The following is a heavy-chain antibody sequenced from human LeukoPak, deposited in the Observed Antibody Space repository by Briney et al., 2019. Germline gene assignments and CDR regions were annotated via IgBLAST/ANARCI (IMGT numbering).Heavy chain of an antibody. CDR3: ARAKGSSSWYGTLIAY. Sequence: GASVKVSCKASGYIFTSYDINWVRQATGQGLEWMGWMNPNSGNTGYAQKFQGRVTMTRNTSISTAYMELSSLRSEDTAVYYCARAKGSSSWYGTLIAYWGQGTLVTVSS. J-gene: IGHJ4*02. CDR2: MNPNSGNT. CDR1: GYIFTSYD. V-gene: IGHV1-8*01. D-gene: IGHD6-13*01.